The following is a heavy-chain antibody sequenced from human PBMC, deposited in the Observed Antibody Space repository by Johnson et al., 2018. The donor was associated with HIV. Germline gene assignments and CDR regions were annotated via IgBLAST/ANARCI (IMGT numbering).Heavy chain of an antibody. D-gene: IGHD6-19*01. V-gene: IGHV3-23*04. J-gene: IGHJ3*02. CDR2: ITGSGGST. CDR3: AKDEQWLNGAFDI. Sequence: VQLVESGGGVVQPGRSLRLSCAASGFTFSNAWMSWVRQAPGKGLEGASIITGSGGSTYYAYSVKARFTISRDNSENTLYLQMNSLRAEDTAVYYCAKDEQWLNGAFDIWGQGTMVTVSS. CDR1: GFTFSNAW.